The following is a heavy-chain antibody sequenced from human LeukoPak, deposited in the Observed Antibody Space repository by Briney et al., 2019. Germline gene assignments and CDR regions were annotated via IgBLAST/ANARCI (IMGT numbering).Heavy chain of an antibody. D-gene: IGHD3-22*01. J-gene: IGHJ4*02. CDR1: GDSINRLDL. V-gene: IGHV4-4*02. Sequence: PSGTLSLTCTVSGDSINRLDLWSWVRQPPGKGLEWIGEMYLSGTTHSNPSVKSRVTISIDKSKNQFLLNLSSVTAADTAVYYCAGLVGRYSSGLYYYYFDYWGQGTLVTVSS. CDR2: MYLSGTT. CDR3: AGLVGRYSSGLYYYYFDY.